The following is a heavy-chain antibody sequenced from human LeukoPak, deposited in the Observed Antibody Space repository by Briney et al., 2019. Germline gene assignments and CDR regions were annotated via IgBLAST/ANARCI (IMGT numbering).Heavy chain of an antibody. V-gene: IGHV3-23*01. CDR3: AKRWSGYYGSGSYFS. CDR1: GFTFSSYA. D-gene: IGHD3-10*01. CDR2: ISGSGGST. Sequence: GGSLRLSCAASGFTFSSYAMSWDRQAPGKGLEWVSAISGSGGSTYYADSVKGRFTISRDNSKNTLYLQMNSLRAEDTAVYYCAKRWSGYYGSGSYFSWGQGTLVTVSS. J-gene: IGHJ4*02.